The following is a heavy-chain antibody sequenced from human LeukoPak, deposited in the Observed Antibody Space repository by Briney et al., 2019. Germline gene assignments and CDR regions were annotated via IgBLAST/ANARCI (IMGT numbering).Heavy chain of an antibody. V-gene: IGHV1-8*01. CDR2: MNPNSGNT. CDR1: GYTFTSYY. CDR3: AREKTTSGFDY. J-gene: IGHJ4*02. D-gene: IGHD4-17*01. Sequence: GASVKVSCKASGYTFTSYYINWVRQATGQGLEWMGWMNPNSGNTGYSQKFQGRVTMTRNTSISTAYMELSSLRSKDTAVYVCAREKTTSGFDYWGQGTLVTVPS.